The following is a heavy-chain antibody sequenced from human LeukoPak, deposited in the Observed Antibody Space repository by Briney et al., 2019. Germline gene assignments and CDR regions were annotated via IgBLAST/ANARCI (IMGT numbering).Heavy chain of an antibody. J-gene: IGHJ6*04. D-gene: IGHD2-2*01. Sequence: SETLSLTCAVYSGSFSGYYWSWIRQPPGKGLEWIGEINHSGSTNYNPSLKSRVTISVDTSKNQFSLKLSSVTAADTAVYYCARGPLRYCSSTSCYSRNYYYYGMDVWGKGTTVTVSS. CDR1: SGSFSGYY. V-gene: IGHV4-34*01. CDR2: INHSGST. CDR3: ARGPLRYCSSTSCYSRNYYYYGMDV.